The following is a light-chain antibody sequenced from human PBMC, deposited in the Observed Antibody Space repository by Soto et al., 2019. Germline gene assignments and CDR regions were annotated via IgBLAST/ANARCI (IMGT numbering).Light chain of an antibody. CDR1: QSVRSY. V-gene: IGKV3-11*01. CDR2: DAS. CDR3: QQRSNWPPLT. J-gene: IGKJ4*01. Sequence: EIVFTQSPATLSLSPGERATLSCRASQSVRSYLAWYQQKPGQAPRLLIYDASNRATGIRARFSGSGCGTDFAFTISILGPEDFAVDYCQQRSNWPPLTFGGGTKVEIK.